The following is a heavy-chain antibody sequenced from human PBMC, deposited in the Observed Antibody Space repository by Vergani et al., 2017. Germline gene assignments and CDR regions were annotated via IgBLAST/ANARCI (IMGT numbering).Heavy chain of an antibody. Sequence: QVQLQESGPGLVKPSETLSLTCTVSGGSISSYYWSWIRQPPGKGLEWIGYIYYSGSTNYNPSLKRRVTISVDTSKNQFSLKLSSVTAADTAVYYCARGFGELTCDAFDIWGQGTMVTVSS. J-gene: IGHJ3*02. CDR2: IYYSGST. CDR3: ARGFGELTCDAFDI. D-gene: IGHD3-10*01. CDR1: GGSISSYY. V-gene: IGHV4-59*12.